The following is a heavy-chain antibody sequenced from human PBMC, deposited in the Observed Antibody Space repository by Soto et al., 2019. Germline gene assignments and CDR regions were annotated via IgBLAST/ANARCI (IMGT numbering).Heavy chain of an antibody. D-gene: IGHD2-15*01. J-gene: IGHJ4*02. V-gene: IGHV3-7*03. CDR2: IKYDGSEK. CDR1: GLTLSGYW. Sequence: GGSLRLSCAASGLTLSGYWMNWVRQAPGRGLEWVANIKYDGSEKYYVDSVKGRFTITRDKAKNSLYLQMNSLTVEYTAGYYCATSNCPFYWGQGTLVTVSS. CDR3: ATSNCPFY.